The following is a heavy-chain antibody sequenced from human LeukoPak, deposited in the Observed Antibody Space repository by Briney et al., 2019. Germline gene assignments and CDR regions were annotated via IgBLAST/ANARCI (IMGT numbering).Heavy chain of an antibody. D-gene: IGHD3-22*01. CDR3: ASHTMIVVVSFDY. Sequence: PSETLSLTCTVSGGSISSSSYYWGWIRQPPGKGLEWIGSIYYSGSTYYNPSLKSRVILSVDTSKNQFSLKLSSVTAADTAVYYCASHTMIVVVSFDYWGQGTLVTVSS. CDR2: IYYSGST. CDR1: GGSISSSSYY. J-gene: IGHJ4*02. V-gene: IGHV4-39*01.